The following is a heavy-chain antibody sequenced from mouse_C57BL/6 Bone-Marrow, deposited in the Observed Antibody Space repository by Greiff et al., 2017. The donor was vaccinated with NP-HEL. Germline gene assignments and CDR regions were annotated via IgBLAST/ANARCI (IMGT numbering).Heavy chain of an antibody. D-gene: IGHD1-1*01. Sequence: QVHVKQPGAELVMPGASVKLSCKASGYTFTSYWMHWVKQRPGQGLEWIGEIDPSDSYTNYNQKFKGKSTLTVDKSSSTAYMQLSSLTSEDSAVYYCAAGRYGSSGYWGQGTTLTVSS. V-gene: IGHV1-69*01. J-gene: IGHJ2*01. CDR2: IDPSDSYT. CDR3: AAGRYGSSGY. CDR1: GYTFTSYW.